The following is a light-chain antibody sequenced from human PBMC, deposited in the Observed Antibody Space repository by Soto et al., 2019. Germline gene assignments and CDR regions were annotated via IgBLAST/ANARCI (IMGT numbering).Light chain of an antibody. J-gene: IGKJ3*01. Sequence: DIQMIKSPSSMSESGGDRVTITCRASQGIVTGLAWYQQKPGKAPKLLIYSASSLQGGVPSRFSGSGSGTDFALTISSLQAEDFATYYCQQAHSFPFTFGPGTTVDIK. V-gene: IGKV1-12*01. CDR3: QQAHSFPFT. CDR1: QGIVTG. CDR2: SAS.